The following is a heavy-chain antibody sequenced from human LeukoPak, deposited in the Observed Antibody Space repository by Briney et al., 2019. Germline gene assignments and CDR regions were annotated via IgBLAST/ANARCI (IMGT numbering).Heavy chain of an antibody. V-gene: IGHV4-38-2*01. CDR2: VSFSANT. Sequence: SETLSLTCDVFGFPISSGFSWAWIRQSPGKGLEWTASVSFSANTYYNPSLESRLFISSDTSKNQFSVRLTSVTAANSAVYYCARVGAVPGIDPWGQGILVTVSP. CDR3: ARVGAVPGIDP. D-gene: IGHD3-16*01. J-gene: IGHJ5*02. CDR1: GFPISSGFS.